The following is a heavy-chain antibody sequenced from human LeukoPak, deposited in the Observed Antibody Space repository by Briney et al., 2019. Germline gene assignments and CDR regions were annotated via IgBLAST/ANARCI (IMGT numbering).Heavy chain of an antibody. J-gene: IGHJ4*02. V-gene: IGHV1-46*01. Sequence: ASVKVSCKASGYTFTSYYMHWVRQAPGQGLEWMGIINPSGGSTSYAQKFQGRVTMTRDMSTSTVYMELSSLRSEDTAVYYCAAQPKGYCSGGSCYSWGFFYYFDYWGQGTLVTVSS. CDR3: AAQPKGYCSGGSCYSWGFFYYFDY. D-gene: IGHD2-15*01. CDR2: INPSGGST. CDR1: GYTFTSYY.